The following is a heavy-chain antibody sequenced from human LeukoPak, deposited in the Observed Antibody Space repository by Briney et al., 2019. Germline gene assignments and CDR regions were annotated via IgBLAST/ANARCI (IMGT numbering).Heavy chain of an antibody. CDR3: ARRHDYGGYFDY. CDR1: GGSINSSSYY. CDR2: IYYSGST. D-gene: IGHD4-23*01. J-gene: IGHJ4*02. V-gene: IGHV4-39*01. Sequence: SETLSLTCTVSGGSINSSSYYWGWIRQPPGKGLEWIGSIYYSGSTYYNPSLKSRVTISVDTSKNQFSLKLSSVTAADTAVYYCARRHDYGGYFDYWGQGTLVTVSS.